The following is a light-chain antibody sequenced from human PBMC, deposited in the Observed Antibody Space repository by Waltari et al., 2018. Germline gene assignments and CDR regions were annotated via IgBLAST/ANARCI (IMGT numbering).Light chain of an antibody. Sequence: QSALTQSASVSGSPGQSITISCTGTSSDIGGPNYISWYQQFPGKAPRLMIHDVTKRPSGVSTRFSGSKSGNTASLTISGLQAEDEADYYCSSYTSGGTYVFGTGTQVTVL. CDR1: SSDIGGPNY. V-gene: IGLV2-14*01. CDR3: SSYTSGGTYV. J-gene: IGLJ1*01. CDR2: DVT.